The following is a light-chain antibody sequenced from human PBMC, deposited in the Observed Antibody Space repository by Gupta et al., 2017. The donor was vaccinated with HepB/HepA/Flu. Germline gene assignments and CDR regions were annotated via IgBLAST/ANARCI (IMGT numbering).Light chain of an antibody. Sequence: EIVLTQSPGTLSLSPGERATLSCRASQTVSSYLAWYQQKLGQAPRLLIYDVSTRDTGIPARFSGSGSGTDFTLTITSLEPEDFAVYYCEQRGNWPYTFGQGTKLEIK. CDR3: EQRGNWPYT. V-gene: IGKV3-11*01. CDR1: QTVSSY. J-gene: IGKJ2*01. CDR2: DVS.